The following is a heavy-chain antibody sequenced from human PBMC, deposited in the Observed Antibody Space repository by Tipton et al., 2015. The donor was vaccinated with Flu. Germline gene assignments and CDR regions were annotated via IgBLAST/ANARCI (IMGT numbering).Heavy chain of an antibody. D-gene: IGHD3-3*01. V-gene: IGHV4-38-2*01. Sequence: TLSLTCSVSGDSISSDYHWGWIRQPPGKGLQWLGNIHRSGNTYHNPSLKSRVTISVDTSKNQFSLKVFSVTAADTAVYYCARQSYDVWSGPGGDYWGQGTVVTVSS. J-gene: IGHJ4*02. CDR1: GDSISSDYH. CDR3: ARQSYDVWSGPGGDY. CDR2: IHRSGNT.